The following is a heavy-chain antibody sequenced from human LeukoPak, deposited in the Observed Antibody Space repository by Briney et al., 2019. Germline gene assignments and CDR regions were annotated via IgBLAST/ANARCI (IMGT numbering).Heavy chain of an antibody. Sequence: GGSLRLSCAASGFTFSSYSMNWVRQAPGKGLEWVSSISSSSSYIYYADSVKGRFTISRDNAKNSLYLQMNSLRAEDTAVYYCAREEGEYAFDIWGQGTMVTVAS. V-gene: IGHV3-21*01. CDR3: AREEGEYAFDI. CDR1: GFTFSSYS. CDR2: ISSSSSYI. D-gene: IGHD1-26*01. J-gene: IGHJ3*02.